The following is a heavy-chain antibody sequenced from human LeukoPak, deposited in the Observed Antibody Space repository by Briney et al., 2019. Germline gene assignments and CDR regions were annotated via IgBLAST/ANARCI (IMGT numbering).Heavy chain of an antibody. J-gene: IGHJ4*02. D-gene: IGHD1-14*01. Sequence: SETLSLTCTVSGDSINGYYWTWIRQPPGKGLEWIGCVYSSGSTNYNPSLKSRVTISVDTSTNQFSLKLSSVTAADTAVYYCAREPSGGLVGYWGQGTLVTVSS. CDR1: GDSINGYY. CDR2: VYSSGST. CDR3: AREPSGGLVGY. V-gene: IGHV4-59*08.